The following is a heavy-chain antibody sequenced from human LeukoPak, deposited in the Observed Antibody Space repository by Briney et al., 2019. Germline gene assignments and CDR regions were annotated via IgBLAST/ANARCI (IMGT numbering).Heavy chain of an antibody. D-gene: IGHD3-22*01. CDR3: ARDQTLYYYDSSGYYYTPMGLDY. Sequence: GGSLRLSCAASGFTFISYGMSWVRQAPGKGLEYVSTINSNGGSTFYANSVKGRFTISRDNSKNTLYLQMGSLRAEDMAVYYCARDQTLYYYDSSGYYYTPMGLDYWGQGALVTVSS. CDR1: GFTFISYG. CDR2: INSNGGST. J-gene: IGHJ4*02. V-gene: IGHV3-64*01.